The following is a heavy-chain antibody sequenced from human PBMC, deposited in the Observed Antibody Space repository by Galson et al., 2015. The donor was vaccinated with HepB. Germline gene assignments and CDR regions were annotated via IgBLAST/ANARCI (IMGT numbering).Heavy chain of an antibody. CDR3: ARYKGSGFGELLTYYYYGMDV. CDR1: GFTFSDYS. J-gene: IGHJ6*02. Sequence: SLRLSCAASGFTFSDYSMSWIRQAPGKGLEWVSYISSSSSYTNYADSVKGRFTISRDNAKNSLYLQMNSLRAEDTAVYYCARYKGSGFGELLTYYYYGMDVWGQGTTVTVSS. V-gene: IGHV3-11*06. D-gene: IGHD3-10*01. CDR2: ISSSSSYT.